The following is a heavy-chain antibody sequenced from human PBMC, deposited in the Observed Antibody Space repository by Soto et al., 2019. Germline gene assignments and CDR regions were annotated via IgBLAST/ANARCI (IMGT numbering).Heavy chain of an antibody. CDR3: ARAINHYDFWSAYPFYFDY. CDR1: GGSISTYY. V-gene: IGHV4-59*01. CDR2: IYYSGST. Sequence: SETLSLTCTVSGGSISTYYWSWIRQPPGKGLEWIGYIYYSGSTNYNPALKSRVTISVDTSKNQFSLKLSSVTAADTAVYYCARAINHYDFWSAYPFYFDYWGQGTLVTVSS. D-gene: IGHD3-3*01. J-gene: IGHJ4*02.